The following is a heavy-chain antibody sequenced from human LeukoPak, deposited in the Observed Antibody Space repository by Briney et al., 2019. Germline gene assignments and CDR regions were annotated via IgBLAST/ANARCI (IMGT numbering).Heavy chain of an antibody. CDR3: AREGVGGGNWFDP. CDR2: INPNSGGT. Sequence: ASVKVSCKASGYTFTGYYMHWVRQAPGQGLEWMGWINPNSGGTNYEQKFQGRVTMTRDTSISTAYMELSRLRSDDTAVYYCAREGVGGGNWFDPWGQGTLVTVSS. D-gene: IGHD2-8*01. V-gene: IGHV1-2*02. CDR1: GYTFTGYY. J-gene: IGHJ5*02.